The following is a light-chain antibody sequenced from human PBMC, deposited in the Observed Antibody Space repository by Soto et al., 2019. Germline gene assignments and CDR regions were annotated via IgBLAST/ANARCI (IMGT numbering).Light chain of an antibody. V-gene: IGLV2-14*03. Sequence: QSVLTQPASVSGSPGQSITVSCTGTSSDIGGYNYVSWSQQYPGEAPKVIIYDVSDRASGVANRFSGSKSGNTASLTISGLQTEDEADYYCSSYTSSSTLVVFGTGTKLTVL. CDR1: SSDIGGYNY. CDR2: DVS. CDR3: SSYTSSSTLVV. J-gene: IGLJ1*01.